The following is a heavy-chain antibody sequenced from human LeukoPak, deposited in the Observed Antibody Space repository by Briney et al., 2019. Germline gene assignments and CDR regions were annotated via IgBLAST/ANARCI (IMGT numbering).Heavy chain of an antibody. V-gene: IGHV2-70*11. D-gene: IGHD6-19*01. J-gene: IGHJ6*02. Sequence: SWIRQPPGKALEWLARIDWDDDKYYSTSLKTRLTISKDTSKNQVVLTMTNMDPVDTATYYCARMLRIAVAGKPNYYYYYGMDVWGQGTTVTVSS. CDR2: IDWDDDK. CDR3: ARMLRIAVAGKPNYYYYYGMDV.